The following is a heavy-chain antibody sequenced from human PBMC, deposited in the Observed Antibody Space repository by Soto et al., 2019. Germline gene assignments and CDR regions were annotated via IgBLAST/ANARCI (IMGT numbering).Heavy chain of an antibody. D-gene: IGHD4-4*01. Sequence: ASVKVSCKASGYTFTGYGISWVRQAPGQGLEWMGWISAYNGNTNYAQKLQGRVTMTTDTSTSTAYMELRSLRSDDTAVYYCARASKARSPGDPWGQGTLVTVSS. V-gene: IGHV1-18*01. CDR2: ISAYNGNT. J-gene: IGHJ5*02. CDR1: GYTFTGYG. CDR3: ARASKARSPGDP.